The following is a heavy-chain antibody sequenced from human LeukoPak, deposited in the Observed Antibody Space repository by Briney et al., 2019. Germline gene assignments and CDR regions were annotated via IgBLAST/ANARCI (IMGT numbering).Heavy chain of an antibody. CDR1: GYTFTGYY. V-gene: IGHV1-2*02. CDR3: AREAIIRSDAFDI. D-gene: IGHD5-12*01. J-gene: IGHJ3*02. CDR2: INPNSGGT. Sequence: ASVKVSCKASGYTFTGYYMHWVRQAPGQGLEWMGWINPNSGGTNYAQKFQGRVTMTRDTSISTAYMELSRLRSDDTAVYYCAREAIIRSDAFDICGQGTMATVS.